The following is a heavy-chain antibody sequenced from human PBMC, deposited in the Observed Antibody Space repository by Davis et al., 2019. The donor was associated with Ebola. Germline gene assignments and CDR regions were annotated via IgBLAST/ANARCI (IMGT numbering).Heavy chain of an antibody. V-gene: IGHV3-7*03. Sequence: GESLKISCAVSGFTFSSYWMSWVRQAPGKGLEWVANIKQDGSEKYYVDSVKGRFTISRDNTKNSLYLQMNSLRAEDTAVYYCARGRWLHLGPIFDYWGQGTLVTVSS. CDR1: GFTFSSYW. CDR2: IKQDGSEK. J-gene: IGHJ4*02. CDR3: ARGRWLHLGPIFDY. D-gene: IGHD5-24*01.